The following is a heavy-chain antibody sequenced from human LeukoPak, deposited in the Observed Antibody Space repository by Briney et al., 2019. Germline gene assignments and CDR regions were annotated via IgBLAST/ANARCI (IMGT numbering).Heavy chain of an antibody. CDR1: GYTFTGYY. V-gene: IGHV1-2*02. J-gene: IGHJ4*02. CDR2: INPNSGGT. D-gene: IGHD3-22*01. CDR3: ARPRDYYDSSGYYTY. Sequence: ASVKVSRKASGYTFTGYYMHWVRQAPGQGLEWMGWINPNSGGTNYAQKFQGRVTMTRDTSISTAYMELSRLRSDDTAVYYCARPRDYYDSSGYYTYWGQGTLVTVSS.